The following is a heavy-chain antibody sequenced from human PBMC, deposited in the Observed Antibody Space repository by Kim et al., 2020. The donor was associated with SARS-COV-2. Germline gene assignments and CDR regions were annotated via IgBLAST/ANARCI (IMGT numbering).Heavy chain of an antibody. CDR3: GSRIVGDYAGDY. Sequence: SETLSLTCAVYGGSFSGYYWSWIRQPPGKGLEWIGEINHSGRINYNPSLKSRVTISEDTSKNQFSLKLSSVTAADTAVYYCGSRIVGDYAGDYWGQGTLVTVSS. CDR2: INHSGRI. D-gene: IGHD4-17*01. CDR1: GGSFSGYY. V-gene: IGHV4-34*01. J-gene: IGHJ4*02.